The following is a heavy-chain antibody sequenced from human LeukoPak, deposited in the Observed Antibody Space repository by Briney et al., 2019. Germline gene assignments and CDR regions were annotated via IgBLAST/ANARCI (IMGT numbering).Heavy chain of an antibody. CDR1: GFTFSSYA. D-gene: IGHD1-26*01. Sequence: PGRSLRLSCAASGFTFSSYAMHWVRQAPGKGLEWVAVISYDGSNKYYADSVKGRFTISRDNSKNTLYLQMNSLRAEDTAVYYCAKESIVGAAASLWGQGTMVTVSS. J-gene: IGHJ3*01. CDR3: AKESIVGAAASL. CDR2: ISYDGSNK. V-gene: IGHV3-30*04.